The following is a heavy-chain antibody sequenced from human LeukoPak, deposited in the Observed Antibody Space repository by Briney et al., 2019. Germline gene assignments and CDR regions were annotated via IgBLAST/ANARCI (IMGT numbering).Heavy chain of an antibody. J-gene: IGHJ4*02. CDR2: INSGGSTI. V-gene: IGHV3-48*01. Sequence: GSLRLSCAAPGFTFRSYSMNWVRQAPGKGLGWVSFINSGGSTIYYADSVKGRFTISRDKAKSSLYLQMNSLRAEDTAVYYCARLAGAAVGTSDFDYWGQGTLVTVSS. D-gene: IGHD6-13*01. CDR1: GFTFRSYS. CDR3: ARLAGAAVGTSDFDY.